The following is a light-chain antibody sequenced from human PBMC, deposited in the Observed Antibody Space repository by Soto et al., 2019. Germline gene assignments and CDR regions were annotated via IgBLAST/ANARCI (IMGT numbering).Light chain of an antibody. CDR1: QSVSSKY. CDR3: QQYGSSLFT. Sequence: EIVLTQSPGTLSLSPGERATLSCRASQSVSSKYLAWYQQKPGQPPRVLIYGTSIRASGVPERFSGGGSGTDFTLTLTRLQPEDFAVYCCQQYGSSLFTFGPGTKVDIK. V-gene: IGKV3-20*01. CDR2: GTS. J-gene: IGKJ3*01.